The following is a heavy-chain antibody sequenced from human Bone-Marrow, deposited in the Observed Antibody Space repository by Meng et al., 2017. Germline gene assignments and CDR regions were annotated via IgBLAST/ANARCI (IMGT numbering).Heavy chain of an antibody. CDR3: ARDPDVDTARGDY. Sequence: QVELVQSGAEVKKPGASVKVSCKASGYTFTSYDINWVRQAPGQGLEWMGRINPNSGGTNYAQKFQGRVTMTRDTSISTAYMEPSRLRSDDTAVYYCARDPDVDTARGDYWGQGTLVTVSS. J-gene: IGHJ4*02. CDR1: GYTFTSYD. CDR2: INPNSGGT. V-gene: IGHV1-2*06. D-gene: IGHD5-18*01.